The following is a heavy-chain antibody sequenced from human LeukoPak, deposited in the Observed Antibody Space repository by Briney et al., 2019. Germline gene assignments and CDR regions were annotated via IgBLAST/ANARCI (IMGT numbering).Heavy chain of an antibody. D-gene: IGHD7-27*01. V-gene: IGHV3-30*18. Sequence: GGSLRLSCVASGFTFSSYGMHWVRQAPGKGLEWVAVISYDGSNKYYADSVKGRFTISRDNSKNTLYLQMNSLRAEDTAVYYCAKDGGLWVSAHWGDSWGRGTLVTVSS. CDR1: GFTFSSYG. J-gene: IGHJ4*02. CDR3: AKDGGLWVSAHWGDS. CDR2: ISYDGSNK.